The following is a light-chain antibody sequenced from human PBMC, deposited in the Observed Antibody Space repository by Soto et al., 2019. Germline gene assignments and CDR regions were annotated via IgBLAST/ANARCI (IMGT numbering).Light chain of an antibody. CDR3: QQYNDWPRT. J-gene: IGKJ1*01. CDR1: QSVSSN. Sequence: ELVMTQSPSTLSASPGERATLSCRASQSVSSNLAWYQQNPGRAPRLLVYDASTRATGIPARFSGSGAGTEFNLTISSLQSEDLAVYYCQQYNDWPRTFGQGTKVEIK. V-gene: IGKV3-15*01. CDR2: DAS.